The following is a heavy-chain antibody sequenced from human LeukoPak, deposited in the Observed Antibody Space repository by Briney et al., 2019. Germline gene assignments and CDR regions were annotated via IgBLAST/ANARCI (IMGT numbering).Heavy chain of an antibody. CDR3: AKAHYDFWSGYLN. D-gene: IGHD3-3*01. Sequence: GGSLRLSCAASGFTFSSYNMNWVRQAPGKGLEWVSYISSSSSTIYYADSVKGRFTISRDNAKNSLYLQMNSLRAEDTAVYYCAKAHYDFWSGYLNWGQGTLVTVSS. J-gene: IGHJ4*02. V-gene: IGHV3-48*01. CDR2: ISSSSSTI. CDR1: GFTFSSYN.